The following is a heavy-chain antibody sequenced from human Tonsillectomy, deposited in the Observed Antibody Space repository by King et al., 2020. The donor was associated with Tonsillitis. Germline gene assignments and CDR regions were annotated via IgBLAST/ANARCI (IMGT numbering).Heavy chain of an antibody. J-gene: IGHJ4*02. D-gene: IGHD3-9*01. Sequence: QLVQSGTEVKKPGESLKISCKGTGYSFSSSWIGWVRQIPGKGLEWMGIIYPGDSDIRYGPSFQGQVTISADKSVSTAYLQWSSLKASDTAMYYCARHSESSPFELWGQGTRVTVSS. CDR3: ARHSESSPFEL. V-gene: IGHV5-51*01. CDR1: GYSFSSSW. CDR2: IYPGDSDI.